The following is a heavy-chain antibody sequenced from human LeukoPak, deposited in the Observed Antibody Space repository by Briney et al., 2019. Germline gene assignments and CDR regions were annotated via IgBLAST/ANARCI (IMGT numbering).Heavy chain of an antibody. CDR2: IHYDGTIK. CDR1: GFTFSSYG. J-gene: IGHJ6*03. V-gene: IGHV3-30*02. CDR3: AKDRTYYYYYYMDV. Sequence: GGSLRLSCAASGFTFSSYGMHWVRQAPGKGLEWVAFIHYDGTIKYYADSVKGRFTISRDNSKNTLFVQMNSLRAEDTAVYYCAKDRTYYYYYYMDVWGKGTTVTISS.